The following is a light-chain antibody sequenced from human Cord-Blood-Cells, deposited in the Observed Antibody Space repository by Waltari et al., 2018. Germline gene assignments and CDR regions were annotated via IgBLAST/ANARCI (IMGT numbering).Light chain of an antibody. CDR2: DAS. V-gene: IGKV3-11*01. CDR1: QSVSSY. CDR3: QQRSNSWT. J-gene: IGKJ1*01. Sequence: EIVLTQSQATLSLSPGESATLSCRARQSVSSYLAWYQQKPGQAPRLLIYDASNRATGIPARFSGSGSGTDFTLTISSLEPEDFAVYYCQQRSNSWTFGQGTKVEIK.